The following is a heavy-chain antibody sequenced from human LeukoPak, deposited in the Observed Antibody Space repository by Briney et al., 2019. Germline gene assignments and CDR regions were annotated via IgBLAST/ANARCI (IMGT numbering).Heavy chain of an antibody. CDR1: GGSISSYY. Sequence: SETLSLTCTVSGGSISSYYWSWIWQPPGKGLEWIGYIYYSGSTNYNPSLKSRVTISVDTSKNQFSLKLSSVTAADTAVYYCARTIYGSGLNWFDPWGQGTLVTVSS. CDR3: ARTIYGSGLNWFDP. CDR2: IYYSGST. D-gene: IGHD6-19*01. V-gene: IGHV4-59*08. J-gene: IGHJ5*02.